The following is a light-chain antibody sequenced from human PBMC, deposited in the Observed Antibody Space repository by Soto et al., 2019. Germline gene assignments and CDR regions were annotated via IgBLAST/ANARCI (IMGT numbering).Light chain of an antibody. CDR1: QGISGW. Sequence: DIQMTQSPSTLSASVGDRVTITCRASQGISGWLAWYQQRPGKAPELVIYDDSSLQGGVPSRFSGSGSGTDFTLTISSLQPQDFASYYCLQTYSTPFTFGPGTKVDI. V-gene: IGKV1-39*01. CDR2: DDS. J-gene: IGKJ3*01. CDR3: LQTYSTPFT.